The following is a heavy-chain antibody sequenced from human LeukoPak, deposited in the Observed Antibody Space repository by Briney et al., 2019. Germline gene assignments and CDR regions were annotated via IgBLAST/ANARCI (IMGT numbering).Heavy chain of an antibody. J-gene: IGHJ4*02. Sequence: GGSLRLSCIASGFTFSTYAMDWVRQAPGQGLQWVSAVGTSADTYYADSVRGRFTISRDNSKNTLYRQMYSQRAEDTATYYVTRKASGSTPFDFWGQEILVTVS. CDR2: VGTSADT. CDR3: TRKASGSTPFDF. D-gene: IGHD1-1*01. CDR1: GFTFSTYA. V-gene: IGHV3-23*01.